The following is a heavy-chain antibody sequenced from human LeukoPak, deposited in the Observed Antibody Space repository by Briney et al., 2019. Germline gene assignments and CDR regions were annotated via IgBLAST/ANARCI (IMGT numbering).Heavy chain of an antibody. D-gene: IGHD4-17*01. CDR2: IYYSGST. CDR1: GGSISSSSYY. V-gene: IGHV4-39*01. CDR3: ARATTVTTVVFRFWFDP. Sequence: SETLSLTCTVSGGSISSSSYYWGWIRQPPGKGLEWIGSIYYSGSTSYNPSLKSRVPMSVDTSKNQFSLKLSSVTAADTAVYYCARATTVTTVVFRFWFDPWGQGTLVTVSS. J-gene: IGHJ5*02.